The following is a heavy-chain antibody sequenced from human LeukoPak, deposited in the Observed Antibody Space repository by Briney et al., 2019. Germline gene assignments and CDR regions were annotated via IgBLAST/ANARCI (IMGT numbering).Heavy chain of an antibody. V-gene: IGHV4-34*01. CDR3: ARGGRIAAAGTGYFDY. J-gene: IGHJ4*02. CDR1: GGSFSGYY. CDR2: INHSGSI. D-gene: IGHD6-13*01. Sequence: SETLSLTCAVYGGSFSGYYWSWIRQPPGKGLEWIGEINHSGSINYNPSLKSRVTISVDTSKNQFSLKLSSVTAADTAVYYCARGGRIAAAGTGYFDYWGQGTLVTVSS.